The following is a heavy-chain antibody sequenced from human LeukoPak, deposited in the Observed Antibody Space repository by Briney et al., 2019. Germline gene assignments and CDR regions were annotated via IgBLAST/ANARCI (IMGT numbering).Heavy chain of an antibody. V-gene: IGHV3-30-3*01. CDR2: ISYDGSNK. CDR1: GFTFSSYA. D-gene: IGHD2-21*01. Sequence: PGRSLRLSCAASGFTFSSYAMHWVRQAPGKGLEWVAVISYDGSNKYYADSVKGRFTISRDNSKNTLYLQMNSLRAEDTAVYYCARDVAGDRPARLDPWGQGTLVTVSS. CDR3: ARDVAGDRPARLDP. J-gene: IGHJ5*02.